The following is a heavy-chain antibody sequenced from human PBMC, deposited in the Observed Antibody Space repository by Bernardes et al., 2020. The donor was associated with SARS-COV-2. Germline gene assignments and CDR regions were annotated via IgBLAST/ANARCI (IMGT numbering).Heavy chain of an antibody. D-gene: IGHD3-22*01. Sequence: GGSLRLSCAASGFSFDDFAMHWVRQAPGKGLEWVSGIGWNRGDIGYADSVRGRFTISRDNSKNSLYLQMNTVNIEDTALYYCAKGGRWLLRGLDYWGQGILVTVSS. J-gene: IGHJ4*02. V-gene: IGHV3-9*01. CDR2: IGWNRGDI. CDR3: AKGGRWLLRGLDY. CDR1: GFSFDDFA.